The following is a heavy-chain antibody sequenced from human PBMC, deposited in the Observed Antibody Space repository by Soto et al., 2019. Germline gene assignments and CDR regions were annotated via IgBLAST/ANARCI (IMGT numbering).Heavy chain of an antibody. Sequence: SETLSLTCTVSGGSISSSSYYWGWLRQPPGKGLEWIGSIYYSGSTYYNPSLKSRVTISVDTSKNQFSLKLSSVTAADTAVYYCASHMGATRPRGYYYGMDVWGQGTTVTVSS. CDR1: GGSISSSSYY. D-gene: IGHD1-26*01. CDR3: ASHMGATRPRGYYYGMDV. J-gene: IGHJ6*02. CDR2: IYYSGST. V-gene: IGHV4-39*01.